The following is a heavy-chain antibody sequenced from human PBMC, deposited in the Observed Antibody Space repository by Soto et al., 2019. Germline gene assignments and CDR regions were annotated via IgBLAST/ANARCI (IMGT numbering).Heavy chain of an antibody. V-gene: IGHV3-23*01. CDR1: GFTFSSYA. CDR2: ISGSGGST. CDR3: ASTPDYYDSSGYVPYYYYGMDV. D-gene: IGHD3-22*01. J-gene: IGHJ6*02. Sequence: GGSLRLSCAASGFTFSSYAMSWVRQAPGKGLEWVSAISGSGGSTYYADSVKGRFTISRDNSKNTLYLQMNSLRAEDTAVYYCASTPDYYDSSGYVPYYYYGMDVWGQGTTVTV.